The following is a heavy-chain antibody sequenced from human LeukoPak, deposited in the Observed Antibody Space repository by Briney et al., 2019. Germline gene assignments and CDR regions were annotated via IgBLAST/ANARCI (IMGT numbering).Heavy chain of an antibody. D-gene: IGHD6-19*01. V-gene: IGHV3-11*01. CDR3: ARAGGIAVAAADPLDS. Sequence: KAGGSLRLSCAASGFIFYDYYMSWIRQAPGKGLEWVSFISSSGSTEYYADSVKGRSTISRDNGKNLVYLQMNSLTAEDTAVYYCARAGGIAVAAADPLDSWGQGTLVTVSS. CDR1: GFIFYDYY. J-gene: IGHJ4*02. CDR2: ISSSGSTE.